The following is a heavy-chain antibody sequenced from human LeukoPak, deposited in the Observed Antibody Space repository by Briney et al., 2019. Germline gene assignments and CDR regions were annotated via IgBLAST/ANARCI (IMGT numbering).Heavy chain of an antibody. CDR1: GVSITNSY. J-gene: IGHJ4*02. Sequence: SETLPLTCTVSGVSITNSYWSWIRHPPGKGLEWIGYISYSGRTYYNPSLKSRLTISLDTSKNQFSLKLTSVTAADTALYYCARGNGNGWYDYWGQGTLVTVSS. CDR2: ISYSGRT. V-gene: IGHV4-59*01. CDR3: ARGNGNGWYDY. D-gene: IGHD6-19*01.